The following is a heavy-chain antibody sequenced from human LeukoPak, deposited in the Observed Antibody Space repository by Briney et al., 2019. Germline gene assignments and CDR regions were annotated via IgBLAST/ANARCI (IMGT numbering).Heavy chain of an antibody. Sequence: PGGSLRLSCAASGFTFNSYGMHWVRQAPGKGLEWVSYISSSSSTIYYADSVKGRFTISRDNAKNSLYLQMNSLRAEDTAVYYCASPPGYSSGWGAFDIWGQGTMVTVSS. D-gene: IGHD6-19*01. CDR3: ASPPGYSSGWGAFDI. CDR1: GFTFNSYG. J-gene: IGHJ3*02. V-gene: IGHV3-48*04. CDR2: ISSSSSTI.